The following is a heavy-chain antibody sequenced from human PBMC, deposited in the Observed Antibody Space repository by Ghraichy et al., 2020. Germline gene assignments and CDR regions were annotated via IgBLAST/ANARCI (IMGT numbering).Heavy chain of an antibody. D-gene: IGHD6-13*01. J-gene: IGHJ4*02. CDR1: GYSFTSYW. V-gene: IGHV5-51*01. Sequence: KVSCKGSGYSFTSYWIGWVRQMPGKGLEWLGIIYSGDSDTRYSPSFQGQVTISADKSISTAYLQWSSLKVSDTAMYYCARQQGSSSWFVFDYWGQGTLVTVSS. CDR3: ARQQGSSSWFVFDY. CDR2: IYSGDSDT.